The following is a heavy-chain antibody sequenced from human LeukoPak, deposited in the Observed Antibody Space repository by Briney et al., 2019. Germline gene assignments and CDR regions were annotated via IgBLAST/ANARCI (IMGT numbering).Heavy chain of an antibody. CDR2: ISHTGST. CDR3: ARGRYYFPMGTFDI. CDR1: GVSFTNYQ. Sequence: SETLSLTCAVSGVSFTNYQWTYIRHTPGKGLEWIGEISHTGSTNYNPSLKSRVTLSIDMSKKNFTLNLKSVTAADTAVYYCARGRYYFPMGTFDIWDQGTMVTVSS. D-gene: IGHD2/OR15-2a*01. J-gene: IGHJ3*02. V-gene: IGHV4-34*01.